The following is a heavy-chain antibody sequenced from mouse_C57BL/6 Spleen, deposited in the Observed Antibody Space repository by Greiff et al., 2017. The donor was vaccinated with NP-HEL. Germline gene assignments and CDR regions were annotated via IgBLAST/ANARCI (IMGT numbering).Heavy chain of an antibody. CDR2: INPSTGGT. CDR1: GYSFTGYY. D-gene: IGHD1-1*01. J-gene: IGHJ2*01. CDR3: ARSPYYYGFDY. Sequence: EVMLVESGPELVKPGASVKISCKASGYSFTGYYMNWVKQSPEKSLEWIGEINPSTGGTTYNQKFKAKATLTVDKSSSTAYMQLKSLTSEDSAVYYCARSPYYYGFDYWGQGTTLTVSS. V-gene: IGHV1-42*01.